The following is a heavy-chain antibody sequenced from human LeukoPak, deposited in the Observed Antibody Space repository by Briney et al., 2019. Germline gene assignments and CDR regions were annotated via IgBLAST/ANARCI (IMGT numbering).Heavy chain of an antibody. CDR2: ISGSGGST. J-gene: IGHJ4*02. Sequence: GGSLRLSCAASGFTFSSYSMNWVRQTPGKGLEWVSAISGSGGSTYYADSVKGRFTISRDNSKNTLYLQMNSLRAEDTAVYYCARDGTVFTFVNYLDYWGQGTLVTVSS. CDR3: ARDGTVFTFVNYLDY. V-gene: IGHV3-23*01. D-gene: IGHD1-1*01. CDR1: GFTFSSYS.